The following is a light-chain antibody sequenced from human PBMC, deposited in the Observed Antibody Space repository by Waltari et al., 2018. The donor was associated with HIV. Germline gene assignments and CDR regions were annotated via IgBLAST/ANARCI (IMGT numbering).Light chain of an antibody. V-gene: IGLV2-8*01. Sequence: QSALTQPPSASGPPGQSVTISFTGPSHDDGIHDFVSWYQLPPGNVPKHIIYEVTKRPSGVAVRFSGSKSGNTASLAVSGLHCSSYAANSTFVIFGGGTKLTVL. CDR3: FVI. CDR2: EVT. J-gene: IGLJ2*01. CDR1: SHDDGIHDF.